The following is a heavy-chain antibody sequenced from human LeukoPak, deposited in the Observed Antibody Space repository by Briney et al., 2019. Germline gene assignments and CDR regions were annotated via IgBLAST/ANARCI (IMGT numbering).Heavy chain of an antibody. J-gene: IGHJ4*02. CDR1: GGSFSGYY. V-gene: IGHV4-34*01. Sequence: PSETLSLTCAVYGGSFSGYYWSWIRQPPGKGLEWIGEINHSGSTNYNPSLKSRVTISVGTSKNQFSLKLSSVTAADTAVYYCARGYSNYYYWGQGTLVTVSS. CDR3: ARGYSNYYY. D-gene: IGHD4-11*01. CDR2: INHSGST.